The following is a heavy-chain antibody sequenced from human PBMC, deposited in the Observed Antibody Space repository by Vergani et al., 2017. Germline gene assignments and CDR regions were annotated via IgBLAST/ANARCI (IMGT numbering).Heavy chain of an antibody. V-gene: IGHV4-61*02. D-gene: IGHD6-13*01. CDR1: GGSISSGSYY. Sequence: QVQLQESGPGLVRPSQTLSLTCTVPGGSISSGSYYWSWFRQPAGKGLEWIGRFYTGGGTSYNPSLKSRVTISVDTSKNQFSLQLSSVTAADTAVYYRAIDPLYSTTWPFLLLDMDVWGQGTTVTVSS. CDR2: FYTGGGT. J-gene: IGHJ6*02. CDR3: AIDPLYSTTWPFLLLDMDV.